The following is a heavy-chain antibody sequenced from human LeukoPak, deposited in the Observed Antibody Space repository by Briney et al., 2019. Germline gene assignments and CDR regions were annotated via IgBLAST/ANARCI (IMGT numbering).Heavy chain of an antibody. CDR2: IKQDGSEK. CDR1: GFTFSSYW. CDR3: ARDHGGVFWFDP. Sequence: PGGSLRLSCAASGFTFSSYWMSWVRQAPGKGLRWVANIKQDGSEKYKVDSVKGRLPLSRENAKNSVYREMNSLRAEDTGVYDCARDHGGVFWFDPWGEGTLVTVSS. D-gene: IGHD4-23*01. J-gene: IGHJ5*02. V-gene: IGHV3-7*01.